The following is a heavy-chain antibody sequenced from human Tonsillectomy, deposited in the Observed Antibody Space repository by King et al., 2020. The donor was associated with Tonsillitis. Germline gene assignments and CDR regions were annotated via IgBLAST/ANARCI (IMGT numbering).Heavy chain of an antibody. CDR1: GFTFVDYA. CDR2: ISWNSGTV. D-gene: IGHD3-3*01. J-gene: IGHJ4*02. Sequence: VQLVESGGGLVQPGRSLRLSCAASGFTFVDYAMHWVRQAPGKGLEWVSGISWNSGTVVYADSVKGRFTISRDNAKNSLSLQMNSLRAEDTALYYCAKDSRFLEWLLTTWGQGTLVTVSS. CDR3: AKDSRFLEWLLTT. V-gene: IGHV3-9*01.